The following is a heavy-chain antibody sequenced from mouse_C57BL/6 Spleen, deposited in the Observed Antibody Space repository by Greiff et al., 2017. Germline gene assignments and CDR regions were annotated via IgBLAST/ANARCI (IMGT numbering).Heavy chain of an antibody. D-gene: IGHD2-3*01. J-gene: IGHJ2*01. Sequence: EVKLMESGGGLVQPGGSLSLSCAASGFTFTDYYMSWVRQPPGKALEWLGFIRNKANGYTTEYSASVKGRFTISRDNFQSILYLQMNALIAEDSATYYCARSPFYDYFDYWGQGTTLTVSS. CDR3: ARSPFYDYFDY. CDR1: GFTFTDYY. CDR2: IRNKANGYTT. V-gene: IGHV7-3*01.